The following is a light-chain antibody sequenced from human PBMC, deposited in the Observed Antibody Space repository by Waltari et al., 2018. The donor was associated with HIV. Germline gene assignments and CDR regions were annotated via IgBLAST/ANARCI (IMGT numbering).Light chain of an antibody. CDR2: DNN. CDR1: SSNLENNY. J-gene: IGLJ2*01. V-gene: IGLV1-51*01. Sequence: QSVLTQPPSASAAPGQKVTISCPGTSSNLENNYVSWYQQLTGTAPKLLIYDNNKRPSGIPDRFAGSKSGTSATLGITGLQTGDEADYFCGTWDTSLSVVVFGGGTKLTVL. CDR3: GTWDTSLSVVV.